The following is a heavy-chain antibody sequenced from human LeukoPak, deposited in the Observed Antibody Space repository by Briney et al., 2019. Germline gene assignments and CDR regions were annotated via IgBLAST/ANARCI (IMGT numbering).Heavy chain of an antibody. D-gene: IGHD2-15*01. CDR1: GGSISSRSYY. J-gene: IGHJ5*02. Sequence: SETLSRTCTISGGSISSRSYYWGWIRQHPGKGLEWIGSIYYSGSTNYNPSLKSRVTISVDTSKNQFSLKLSSVTAADTAVYYCARDDYCSGGSCSSVFDPWGQGTLVTVSS. V-gene: IGHV4-39*07. CDR3: ARDDYCSGGSCSSVFDP. CDR2: IYYSGST.